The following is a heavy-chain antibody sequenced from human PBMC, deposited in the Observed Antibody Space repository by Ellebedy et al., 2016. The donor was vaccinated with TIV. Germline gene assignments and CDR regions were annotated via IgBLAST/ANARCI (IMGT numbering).Heavy chain of an antibody. J-gene: IGHJ3*02. Sequence: ESLKISCAASGFTFSGYTMNWVRQAPGKGLEWVSYITRSSSTINYADSVRGRFTVSRDDAKNSLYLQMNNLGAEDTAVYYCARGDGYCTTTSCYSMVIWGQGTMVIVSS. D-gene: IGHD2-2*03. CDR2: ITRSSSTI. V-gene: IGHV3-48*04. CDR3: ARGDGYCTTTSCYSMVI. CDR1: GFTFSGYT.